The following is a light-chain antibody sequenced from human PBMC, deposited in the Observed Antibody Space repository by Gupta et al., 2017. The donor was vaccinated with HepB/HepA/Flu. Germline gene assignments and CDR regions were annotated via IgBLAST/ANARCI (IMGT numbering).Light chain of an antibody. V-gene: IGKV3-20*01. CDR3: QQWGT. J-gene: IGKJ3*01. CDR1: QSVSSSY. Sequence: EIVLTQSPGTLSLSPGERATLSCRTSQSVSSSYLAWYQQKPGQAPRLLIYGASIRATGIPDRFSGSGSGTDFTLTISRLEPEDFAVYYCQQWGTFGPGTKVDIK. CDR2: GAS.